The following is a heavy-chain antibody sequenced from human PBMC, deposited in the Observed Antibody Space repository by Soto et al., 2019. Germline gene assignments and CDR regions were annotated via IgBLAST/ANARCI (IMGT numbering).Heavy chain of an antibody. CDR3: ASVSFYYASHAYYCY. D-gene: IGHD3-22*01. CDR2: ISSSGSYI. V-gene: IGHV3-21*01. Sequence: GGSLRLSCAASGFTFSSYSMNWVRQAPGKGLEWVSSISSSGSYIYYADSVKGRFTISRDNAKNSLYLQMNSLRAEDTAVYYCASVSFYYASHAYYCYRGQGTVVTISS. CDR1: GFTFSSYS. J-gene: IGHJ4*02.